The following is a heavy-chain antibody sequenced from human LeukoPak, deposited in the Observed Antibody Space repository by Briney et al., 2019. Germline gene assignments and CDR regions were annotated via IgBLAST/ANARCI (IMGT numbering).Heavy chain of an antibody. J-gene: IGHJ4*02. CDR2: ISGSGGST. V-gene: IGHV3-23*01. CDR3: AKATSYDSSGYSYYFDY. CDR1: GFTFSSYA. Sequence: GGSLRLSCAAYGFTFSSYAMSWVRQAPGKGVEWVSAISGSGGSTYYADSVKGRFTISRDNSKNTLYLQMNSLRAEDMAVYYCAKATSYDSSGYSYYFDYWGQGTLVTVSS. D-gene: IGHD3-22*01.